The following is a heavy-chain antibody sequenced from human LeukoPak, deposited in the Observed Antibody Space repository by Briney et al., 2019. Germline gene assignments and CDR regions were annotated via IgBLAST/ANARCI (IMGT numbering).Heavy chain of an antibody. Sequence: GASVKVSCKASGYTFTSYDINWVRQATGQGLEWMGWMNPNSGNTGYAQRFQGRVTITRNTSISTAYMELSSLRSEDTAVYYCAREAGPPKLRSLEKNGMDVWGQGTTVTVSS. CDR1: GYTFTSYD. V-gene: IGHV1-8*03. J-gene: IGHJ6*02. CDR2: MNPNSGNT. D-gene: IGHD3-3*01. CDR3: AREAGPPKLRSLEKNGMDV.